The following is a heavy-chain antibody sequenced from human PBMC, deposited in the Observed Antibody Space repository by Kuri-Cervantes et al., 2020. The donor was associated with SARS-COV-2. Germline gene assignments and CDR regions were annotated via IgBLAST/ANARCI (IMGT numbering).Heavy chain of an antibody. J-gene: IGHJ4*02. CDR1: GYTFTSYD. CDR2: MNPNSGNT. V-gene: IGHV1-8*03. Sequence: ASVKVSCKASGYTFTSYDINWVRQATGQGLEWMGWMNPNSGNTGYAQKFQGRVTITADESTSTAYMELSSLRSEDTAVYYCAREQPDATFFDYWGQGTLVTVSS. CDR3: AREQPDATFFDY. D-gene: IGHD6-13*01.